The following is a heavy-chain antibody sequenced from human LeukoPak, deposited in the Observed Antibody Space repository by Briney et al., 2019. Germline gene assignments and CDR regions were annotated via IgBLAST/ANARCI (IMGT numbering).Heavy chain of an antibody. J-gene: IGHJ4*02. CDR3: ARAGRYFDWSFDY. V-gene: IGHV1-69*13. D-gene: IGHD3-9*01. Sequence: ASVKVSCKASGGTFISYAISWVRQAPGQGLEWMGGIIPIFGTANYAQKFQGRVTITADESTSTAYMELSSLRSEDTAVYYCARAGRYFDWSFDYWGQGTLVTVSS. CDR1: GGTFISYA. CDR2: IIPIFGTA.